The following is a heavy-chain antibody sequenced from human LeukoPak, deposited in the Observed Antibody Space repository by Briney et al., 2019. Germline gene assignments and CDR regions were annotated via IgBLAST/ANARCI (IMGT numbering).Heavy chain of an antibody. CDR2: IYYSGST. V-gene: IGHV4-31*03. D-gene: IGHD2-2*01. Sequence: PSETLSLTCTVSGGSISSGGYYWSWIRQHPGKGLEWIGYIYYSGSTYYNPSLKSRVTISVDTSKNQFSLKLSSVTAADTAVYYCARDTPPYLFDYWGQGTLVTVSS. J-gene: IGHJ4*02. CDR1: GGSISSGGYY. CDR3: ARDTPPYLFDY.